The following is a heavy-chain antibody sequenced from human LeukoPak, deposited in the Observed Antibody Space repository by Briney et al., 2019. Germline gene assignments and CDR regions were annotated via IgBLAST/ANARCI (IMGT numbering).Heavy chain of an antibody. D-gene: IGHD2-2*01. V-gene: IGHV3-23*01. CDR2: ITGSGGTT. CDR3: AKGRYCDSTTCAYHGLDV. CDR1: GFTFTTYA. Sequence: GGSLRLSCAASGFTFTTYAMSWVRQAPGKGLEWVSGITGSGGTTNYADSVKGRFTISRDNSKNTLSLQVNSLSAEDTAVYYCAKGRYCDSTTCAYHGLDVWGQGTTVTVSS. J-gene: IGHJ6*02.